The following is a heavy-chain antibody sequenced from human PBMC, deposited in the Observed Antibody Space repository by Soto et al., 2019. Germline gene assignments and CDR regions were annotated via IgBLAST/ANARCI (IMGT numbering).Heavy chain of an antibody. V-gene: IGHV4-61*08. Sequence: SETLSLTCTVSGGSISSGDYYWSWIRQSPGKRLEWIGYLYHSGNSNYNPSLKSRVTISVDTSKNQLSLSLRSVTAADTAVYFCARISSVDPYGYVNGCLDVWGQGTTVTVSS. CDR3: ARISSVDPYGYVNGCLDV. CDR2: LYHSGNS. J-gene: IGHJ6*02. CDR1: GGSISSGDYY. D-gene: IGHD5-18*01.